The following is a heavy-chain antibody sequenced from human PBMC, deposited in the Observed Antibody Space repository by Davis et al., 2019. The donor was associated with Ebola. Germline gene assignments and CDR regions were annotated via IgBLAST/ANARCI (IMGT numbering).Heavy chain of an antibody. Sequence: MPSDTLSLTCAVPGGSINSGGYSWSWIRQPPDKGLEWIGCLYYSGATYYNPSLKSRVTISVDTSTNQFSLKLSSVTAADTAVYYCARGPYYYDSSGYYYGRGDAFDIWGQGTMVTVSS. D-gene: IGHD3-22*01. CDR1: GGSINSGGYS. V-gene: IGHV4-30-2*01. CDR3: ARGPYYYDSSGYYYGRGDAFDI. J-gene: IGHJ3*02. CDR2: LYYSGAT.